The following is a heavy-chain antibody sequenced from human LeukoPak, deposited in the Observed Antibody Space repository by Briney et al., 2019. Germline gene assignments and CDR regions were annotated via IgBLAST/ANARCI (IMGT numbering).Heavy chain of an antibody. CDR2: IYYSGST. J-gene: IGHJ4*02. D-gene: IGHD2-8*01. V-gene: IGHV4-59*01. CDR3: AKECGAWDVLMVYAIGYYFDY. Sequence: PSETLSLTCTVSGGSISSYYWSWIRQPPGKGLEWIGYIYYSGSTNYNPSLKSRVTISVDTSKNQFSLKLSSVTAADTAVYYCAKECGAWDVLMVYAIGYYFDYWGQGTLVTVSS. CDR1: GGSISSYY.